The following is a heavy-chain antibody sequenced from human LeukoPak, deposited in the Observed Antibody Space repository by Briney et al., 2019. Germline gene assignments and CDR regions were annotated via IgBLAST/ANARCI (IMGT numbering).Heavy chain of an antibody. Sequence: GESLKISCKGSGYSFTSYWIGWVRQMPGKGLEWMGIIYPGDSDTRYSPSFQGQVTISADKSISTAYLQWSSLKASDTAMYYCARHFTPAREGYYGMDVWGQGTTVTVSS. CDR1: GYSFTSYW. CDR3: ARHFTPAREGYYGMDV. J-gene: IGHJ6*02. CDR2: IYPGDSDT. D-gene: IGHD1-26*01. V-gene: IGHV5-51*01.